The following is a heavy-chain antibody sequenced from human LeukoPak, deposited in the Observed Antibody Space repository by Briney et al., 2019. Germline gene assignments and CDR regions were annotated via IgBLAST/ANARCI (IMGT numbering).Heavy chain of an antibody. CDR2: ISYDGSNK. CDR1: GFTFSSYG. D-gene: IGHD3-10*01. Sequence: PGRSLRLSCAASGFTFSSYGMHWVHQAPGKGLEWVAVISYDGSNKYYADSVKGRFTISRDNSKNTLYLQMNSLRAEDTAVYYCAKVSVPRYGSGSYYNIPDYYYYGMDVWGKGTTVTVSS. CDR3: AKVSVPRYGSGSYYNIPDYYYYGMDV. J-gene: IGHJ6*04. V-gene: IGHV3-30*18.